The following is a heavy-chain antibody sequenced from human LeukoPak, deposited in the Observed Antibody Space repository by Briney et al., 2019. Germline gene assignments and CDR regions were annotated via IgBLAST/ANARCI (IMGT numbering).Heavy chain of an antibody. J-gene: IGHJ4*02. D-gene: IGHD6-13*01. V-gene: IGHV4-4*07. CDR2: IYSTGST. CDR1: VFTFSSYW. CDR3: ARQIASAGTAGFDF. Sequence: GSLRLSCAASVFTFSSYWMSWIRQPAGKGLEWIGRIYSTGSTNYNPSLKSRVTMSVDTSKNQFSLRLRSVTAADTAVYYCARQIASAGTAGFDFWGQGALVTVSS.